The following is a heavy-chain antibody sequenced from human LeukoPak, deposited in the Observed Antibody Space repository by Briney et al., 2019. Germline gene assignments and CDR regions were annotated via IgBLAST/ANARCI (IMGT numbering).Heavy chain of an antibody. V-gene: IGHV3-7*03. Sequence: GGSLRLSCAASGFTFSSYWMSWVRQAPGKGLEWVANIKQDGSEKYYVDSVKGRFTISRDNAKNSLYLQMNSLRAEDTAVYYCAKDQGTMNNWFDPWGQGTLVTASS. CDR3: AKDQGTMNNWFDP. CDR2: IKQDGSEK. CDR1: GFTFSSYW. D-gene: IGHD3-22*01. J-gene: IGHJ5*02.